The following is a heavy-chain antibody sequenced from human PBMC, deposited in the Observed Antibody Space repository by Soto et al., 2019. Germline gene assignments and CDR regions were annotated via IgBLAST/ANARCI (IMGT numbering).Heavy chain of an antibody. CDR3: ARIQLGYDAFDI. CDR2: ISSSSSYI. Sequence: EVQLVESGGGLVKPGGSLRLSCAASGFTFSSYSMNWVRQAPGKGLEWVSSISSSSSYIYYADSVKGRFTTSRDNAKNSLYLQMNSLRAEDTAVYCCARIQLGYDAFDIWGQGTMVTVSS. D-gene: IGHD6-6*01. V-gene: IGHV3-21*01. J-gene: IGHJ3*02. CDR1: GFTFSSYS.